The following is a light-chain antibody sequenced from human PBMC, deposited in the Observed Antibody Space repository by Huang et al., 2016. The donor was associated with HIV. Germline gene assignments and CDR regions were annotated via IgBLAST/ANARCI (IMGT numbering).Light chain of an antibody. CDR3: LQTYTTPPT. V-gene: IGKV1-39*01. CDR2: GAS. CDR1: ESISNY. Sequence: DIQMTQSPSSLSASVGDRVTITCRASESISNYLNWYQHKPGKAPKLLIYGASSLQSGVPSRFSGSASGTDFTLIISSLQPEDFASYYCLQTYTTPPTFGQGTRVEI. J-gene: IGKJ1*01.